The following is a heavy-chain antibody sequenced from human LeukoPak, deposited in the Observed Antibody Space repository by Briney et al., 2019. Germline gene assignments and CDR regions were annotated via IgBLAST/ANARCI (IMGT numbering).Heavy chain of an antibody. V-gene: IGHV3-48*01. Sequence: GGSLRLSCVASGFSFSLYSMKWVRQAPGKGLEWVSYISDASAMYYADSVRGRFTISRDNAKNSLFLQMNSLRVEDTGVYYCARGPWDILTGYLFPNAFDIWGQGTMVTVSS. D-gene: IGHD3-9*01. J-gene: IGHJ3*02. CDR1: GFSFSLYS. CDR3: ARGPWDILTGYLFPNAFDI. CDR2: ISDASAM.